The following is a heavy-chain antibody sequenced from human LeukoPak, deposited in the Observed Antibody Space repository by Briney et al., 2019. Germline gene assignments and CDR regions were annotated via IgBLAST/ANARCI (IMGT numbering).Heavy chain of an antibody. CDR3: ARDQRYCSSSSCPWEPFDY. Sequence: GGSLRLSCAASGFTFSSYWMSWVRQAPGKGLEWVANIKQDGSEKYYVDSVKGRFTISRDNAKNSLYLQMNSLRAEDAAVYYCARDQRYCSSSSCPWEPFDYWGQGTLVTVSS. V-gene: IGHV3-7*05. J-gene: IGHJ4*02. CDR1: GFTFSSYW. D-gene: IGHD2-2*01. CDR2: IKQDGSEK.